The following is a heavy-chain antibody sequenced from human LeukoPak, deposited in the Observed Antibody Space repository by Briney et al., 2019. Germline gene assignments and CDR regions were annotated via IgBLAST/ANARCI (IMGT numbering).Heavy chain of an antibody. CDR2: ISSSSSTI. D-gene: IGHD2-2*01. V-gene: IGHV3-48*04. CDR3: ARRYCGSPYGYYDC. CDR1: VFIYSKYR. Sequence: GWAVTLSCVCCVFIYSKYRMNWLGPAACKGLEGVSFISSSSSTISYADSVKGRFTISRDNAKNSLYLQMNSLRVEDTAVYFCARRYCGSPYGYYDCGGQGTVVTVSA. J-gene: IGHJ4*02.